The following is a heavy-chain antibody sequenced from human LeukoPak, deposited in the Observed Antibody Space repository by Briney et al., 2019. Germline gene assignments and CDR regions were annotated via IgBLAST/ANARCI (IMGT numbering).Heavy chain of an antibody. V-gene: IGHV4-4*07. CDR1: GGSISSYY. CDR2: IYTSGST. CDR3: ARGFVDTAMGDAFDI. Sequence: PSETLSLTCTVSGGSISSYYWSWIRQPAGMGPEWIGRIYTSGSTNYNPSLKSRVTMSVDTSKNQFSLKLSSVTAADTAVYYCARGFVDTAMGDAFDIWGQGTMVTVSS. D-gene: IGHD5-18*01. J-gene: IGHJ3*02.